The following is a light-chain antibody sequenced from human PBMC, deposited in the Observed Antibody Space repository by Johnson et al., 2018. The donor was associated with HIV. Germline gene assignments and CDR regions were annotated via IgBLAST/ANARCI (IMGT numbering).Light chain of an antibody. V-gene: IGLV1-51*01. Sequence: QSVLTQPPSVSAAPGQKVTISCSGSSSNIGNNYVSWYQQLPGTAPKLLIYDNNKRPSGIPDRFSGSKSGTSATLGITGLQTGDEAGYSCGTWDSILSEGVFGTGTKVTVL. CDR3: GTWDSILSEGV. J-gene: IGLJ1*01. CDR2: DNN. CDR1: SSNIGNNY.